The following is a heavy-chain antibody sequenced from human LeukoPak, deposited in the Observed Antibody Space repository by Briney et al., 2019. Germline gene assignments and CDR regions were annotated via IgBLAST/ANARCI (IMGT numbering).Heavy chain of an antibody. Sequence: GGSLRLSCTASGFAFSTYDMNWVRQAPGKGLEWVSSISGGSTYIYYIDSVKGRFTISRDNAKNSLYLQMESLSAEDTAVYYCARESGIMVGDYYYYYMDVWGIGTTVTVS. CDR3: ARESGIMVGDYYYYYMDV. CDR1: GFAFSTYD. CDR2: ISGGSTYI. J-gene: IGHJ6*03. V-gene: IGHV3-21*01. D-gene: IGHD1-26*01.